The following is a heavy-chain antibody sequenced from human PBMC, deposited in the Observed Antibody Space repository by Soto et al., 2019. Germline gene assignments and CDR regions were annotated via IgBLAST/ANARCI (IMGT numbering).Heavy chain of an antibody. CDR3: VRSEYGGCFDC. V-gene: IGHV3-7*04. CDR2: IKQDGSDK. Sequence: EVQLVESGGGLVQPGGSLRLSCVASGFTFSSYWMTWVRQAPGKGLEWVANIKQDGSDKYYVDSVKGRFLISRDNAKNSLYLQMNSLRVEDTAVYYCVRSEYGGCFDCWGQGTLVTVSS. J-gene: IGHJ4*02. D-gene: IGHD4-17*01. CDR1: GFTFSSYW.